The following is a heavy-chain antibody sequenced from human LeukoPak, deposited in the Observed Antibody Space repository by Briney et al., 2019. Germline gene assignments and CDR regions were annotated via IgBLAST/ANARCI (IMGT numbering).Heavy chain of an antibody. V-gene: IGHV1-69*05. D-gene: IGHD4-17*01. CDR1: GGTFSSYA. J-gene: IGHJ6*03. Sequence: SVKVSCKASGGTFSSYAISWVRQAPGQGLEWMGRIIPIFGTANYAQKFQGRVTITTDESTSTAYMELSSLRSQDTAVYYCAREKRYGDYVPYYMDVWGKGTTVTVSS. CDR2: IIPIFGTA. CDR3: AREKRYGDYVPYYMDV.